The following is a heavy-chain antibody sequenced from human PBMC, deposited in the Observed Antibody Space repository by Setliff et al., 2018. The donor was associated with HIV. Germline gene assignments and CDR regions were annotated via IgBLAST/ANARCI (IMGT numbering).Heavy chain of an antibody. CDR1: GGSISSNNYY. CDR3: GRGVPLLPPHY. J-gene: IGHJ4*02. Sequence: SETLSLTCTVSGGSISSNNYYCGWIRQPPGKGLEWIGSIFYSGTVYYGGRTYYSSSLKSRVTISVDMSKSQFSLNLRSVTAADTAVYYCGRGVPLLPPHYWGQGTLVTVSS. CDR2: IFYSGTVYYGGRT. D-gene: IGHD2-21*02. V-gene: IGHV4-39*07.